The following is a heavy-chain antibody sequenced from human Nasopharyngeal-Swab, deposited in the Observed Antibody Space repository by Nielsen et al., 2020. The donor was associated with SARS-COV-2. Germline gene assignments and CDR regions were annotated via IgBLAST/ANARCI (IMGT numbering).Heavy chain of an antibody. J-gene: IGHJ1*01. D-gene: IGHD2-21*02. CDR2: IYHSGST. CDR3: ARGGLAYCGGDCYFRLLFPKYFQH. CDR1: GGSINSGDNS. Sequence: SETLSLTCAVSGGSINSGDNSWSWIRQPPGKGLEWIGYIYHSGSTYYNPSLKSRVTISVDRSKNQFSLKLSSVTAADTAVYYCARGGLAYCGGDCYFRLLFPKYFQHWGQGTLVTVSS. V-gene: IGHV4-30-2*01.